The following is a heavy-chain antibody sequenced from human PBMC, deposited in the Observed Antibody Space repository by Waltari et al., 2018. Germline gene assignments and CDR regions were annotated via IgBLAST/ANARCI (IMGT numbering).Heavy chain of an antibody. J-gene: IGHJ4*02. Sequence: QVQLQQWGAGLLKPSETLSLTCAVYGGSFSGYYWSWIRQPPGKGLEWIGEINHSGSTNYNPSLKSRVTISVDTSKNQFSLKLSSVTAADTAVYYCARVCPPQRRDDIVVVVAYFDYWGQGTLVTVSS. V-gene: IGHV4-34*01. D-gene: IGHD2-15*01. CDR2: INHSGST. CDR3: ARVCPPQRRDDIVVVVAYFDY. CDR1: GGSFSGYY.